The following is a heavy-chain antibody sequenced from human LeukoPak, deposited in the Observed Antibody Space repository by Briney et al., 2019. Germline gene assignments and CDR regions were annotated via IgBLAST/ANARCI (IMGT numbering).Heavy chain of an antibody. CDR3: ARDHRWELALDY. J-gene: IGHJ4*02. D-gene: IGHD1-26*01. CDR1: GGSISSGTYY. Sequence: PSQTLSLTCTVSGGSISSGTYYWSWVRQPARKGLEWIGRIYTSGSTNYNPSLKSRVTISVDTSKNQFSLKLSSVTAADTAVYYCARDHRWELALDYWGQGTLVTVSS. V-gene: IGHV4-61*02. CDR2: IYTSGST.